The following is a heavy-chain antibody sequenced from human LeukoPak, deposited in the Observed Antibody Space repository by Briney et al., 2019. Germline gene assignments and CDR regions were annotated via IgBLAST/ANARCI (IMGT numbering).Heavy chain of an antibody. J-gene: IGHJ4*02. CDR2: LANDGRDK. D-gene: IGHD2-2*01. CDR3: AKDGTPGAAAYYFDY. V-gene: IGHV3-30*18. Sequence: GGSLRLSCAASGFIFSNYGMHWVRQASGKGLEWVAVLANDGRDKRYADSVRGRFTISRDNSENTLYLQMNSLKSEDTAVYYCAKDGTPGAAAYYFDYWGQGTLVTASS. CDR1: GFIFSNYG.